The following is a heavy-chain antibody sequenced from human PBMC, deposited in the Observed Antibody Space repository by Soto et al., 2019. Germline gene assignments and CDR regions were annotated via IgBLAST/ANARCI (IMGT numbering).Heavy chain of an antibody. CDR1: GGTFSSYA. J-gene: IGHJ6*02. Sequence: ASVKVSCKASGGTFSSYAISWVRQAPGQGLEWMGGIIPIFGTANYAQKFQGRVTITADESTSTAYMELSSLRSEDTAVYYCASTVGATMNYYYGMDVWGQGTTVTVSS. CDR3: ASTVGATMNYYYGMDV. CDR2: IIPIFGTA. D-gene: IGHD1-26*01. V-gene: IGHV1-69*13.